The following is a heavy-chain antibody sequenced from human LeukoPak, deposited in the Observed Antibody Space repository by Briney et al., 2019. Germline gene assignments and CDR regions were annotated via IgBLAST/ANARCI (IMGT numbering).Heavy chain of an antibody. CDR3: ARNVKYDILTGFDY. Sequence: GGSLRLSCEVSGFTFSDHYMSWIRQAPGKRLEWVSYISSGSTYTNYADSVEGRFTISRDNAKKSLYLQMNSLRAEDTAVYYCARNVKYDILTGFDYWGQGTLVTVSS. D-gene: IGHD3-9*01. V-gene: IGHV3-11*06. CDR2: ISSGSTYT. CDR1: GFTFSDHY. J-gene: IGHJ4*02.